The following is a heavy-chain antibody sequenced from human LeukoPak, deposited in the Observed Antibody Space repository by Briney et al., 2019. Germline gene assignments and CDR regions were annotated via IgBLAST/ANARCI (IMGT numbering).Heavy chain of an antibody. CDR2: ISRSGEDA. CDR1: GFSFSNYA. J-gene: IGHJ6*02. CDR3: AKGPPYCGGDCYNYYYGMDV. V-gene: IGHV3-23*01. Sequence: GGSLRLSCAASGFSFSNYAMNWVRQAPGEGLEWVSVISRSGEDATYADSVKGRFTISRDNSKNTLYLQMNSLRAEDTAVYYCAKGPPYCGGDCYNYYYGMDVWGQGTTVTVSS. D-gene: IGHD2-21*02.